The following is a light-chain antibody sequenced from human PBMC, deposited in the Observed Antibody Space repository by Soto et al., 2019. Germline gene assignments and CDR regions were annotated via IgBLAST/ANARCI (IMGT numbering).Light chain of an antibody. Sequence: DIQMTQSPSSLSASVGDTVTITCRASQGISNYLAWYQQKPGQVPNLLIYAASTLQSGVPSQFSGSGSGTDVTLTISSLRPEDVATYYCQKYNNAPRTFGQGTKVEI. CDR3: QKYNNAPRT. J-gene: IGKJ1*01. CDR1: QGISNY. V-gene: IGKV1-27*01. CDR2: AAS.